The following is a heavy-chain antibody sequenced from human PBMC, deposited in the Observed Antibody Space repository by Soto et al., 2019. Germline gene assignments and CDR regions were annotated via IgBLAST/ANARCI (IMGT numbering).Heavy chain of an antibody. CDR3: ARCRYLRGSPNYYGMDV. V-gene: IGHV1-8*01. CDR1: GYTFTSYD. CDR2: MNPNSGNT. D-gene: IGHD2-15*01. Sequence: QVQLVQSGAEVKKPGASVKVSCKASGYTFTSYDINWVRQATGQGLEWMGWMNPNSGNTGYEQKFQGRVTMNSNTSISTAYMEVSSLRSEDTAVYYCARCRYLRGSPNYYGMDVWGQGTTVTVSS. J-gene: IGHJ6*02.